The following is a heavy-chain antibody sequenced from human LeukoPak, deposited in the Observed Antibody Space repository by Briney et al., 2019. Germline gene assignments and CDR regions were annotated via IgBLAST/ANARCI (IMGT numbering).Heavy chain of an antibody. CDR3: ARDSSAYYYGSGSYF. CDR1: GYTFTSYG. D-gene: IGHD3-10*01. J-gene: IGHJ4*02. V-gene: IGHV1-18*01. CDR2: ISAYNGNT. Sequence: ASVKVSCKASGYTFTSYGISWVRQAPGQGLEWMGWISAYNGNTNYAQKLQGRVTITTDTSTSTAYMELRSLRSDDTAVYYCARDSSAYYYGSGSYFWGQGTLVTVSS.